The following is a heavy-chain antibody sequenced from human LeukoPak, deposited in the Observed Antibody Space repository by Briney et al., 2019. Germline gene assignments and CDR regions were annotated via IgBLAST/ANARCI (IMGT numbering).Heavy chain of an antibody. J-gene: IGHJ4*02. Sequence: AASVKVSCKASGGTFSSYAISWVRQAPGQGLEWMGGIIPIFGTANYAQKFQGRVTITADESTSTAYMELSSLRSEDTAVYYCARADSSWYYQIRGTLDYWGQGTLVTVSS. CDR3: ARADSSWYYQIRGTLDY. V-gene: IGHV1-69*13. D-gene: IGHD6-13*01. CDR1: GGTFSSYA. CDR2: IIPIFGTA.